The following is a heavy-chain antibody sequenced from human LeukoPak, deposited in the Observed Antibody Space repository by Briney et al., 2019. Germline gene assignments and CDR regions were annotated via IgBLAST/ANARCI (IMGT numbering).Heavy chain of an antibody. CDR1: GFTFDDYT. CDR2: ISWDGGST. J-gene: IGHJ6*02. D-gene: IGHD2-2*01. CDR3: AKDIGYGPAGTYYYYGMDV. Sequence: GGSLRLSCAASGFTFDDYTMHWVRQAPEKGLEWVSVISWDGGSTYYADSVKGRFTISRDNSKNSLYLQMNSLRTEDTALYYCAKDIGYGPAGTYYYYGMDVWGQGTTVTVSS. V-gene: IGHV3-43*01.